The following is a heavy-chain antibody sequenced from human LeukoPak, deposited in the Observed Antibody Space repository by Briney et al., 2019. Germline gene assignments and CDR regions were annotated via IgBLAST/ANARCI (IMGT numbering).Heavy chain of an antibody. V-gene: IGHV3-21*01. CDR1: GFTSSNYN. CDR3: ARDVGSLVVLINFDY. J-gene: IGHJ4*02. Sequence: GGSLRLSCAASGFTSSNYNMNWVRQAPGKGLEWVSSISSSSSYIYYADSLKGRFTISRDNAKNSLYLQMNSLSAEDTAVYYCARDVGSLVVLINFDYWGQGTLVTVSS. CDR2: ISSSSSYI. D-gene: IGHD3-22*01.